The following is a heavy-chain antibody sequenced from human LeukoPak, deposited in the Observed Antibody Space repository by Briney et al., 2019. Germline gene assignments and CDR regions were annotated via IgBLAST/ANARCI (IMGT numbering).Heavy chain of an antibody. CDR2: IKSDGGST. CDR1: GFTFSDYW. J-gene: IGHJ6*03. V-gene: IGHV3-74*01. D-gene: IGHD2-8*01. Sequence: GGSLRLSCAASGFTFSDYWMYWVRQAPGKGLVWVSLIKSDGGSTIYADSVKGRFTVSRDDAKNTLFLQMNSLRAEDTAVYYCARWRGSCTNGVCYTENYYYYMDVWGKGTTVTVSS. CDR3: ARWRGSCTNGVCYTENYYYYMDV.